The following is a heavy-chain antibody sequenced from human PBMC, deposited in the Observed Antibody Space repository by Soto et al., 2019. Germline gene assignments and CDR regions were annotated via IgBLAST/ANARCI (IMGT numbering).Heavy chain of an antibody. J-gene: IGHJ4*02. V-gene: IGHV4-34*01. D-gene: IGHD3-16*01. CDR1: GGSFSGYY. CDR3: ARALCYDYVWACRGYFDY. Sequence: SETLSLTCAVYGGSFSGYYWSWICQPPGKGLEWIGEINHSGSTNYNPSLKSRVTISVDTSKNQFSLKLSSVTAADTAVYYCARALCYDYVWACRGYFDYWGQGTLVTVSS. CDR2: INHSGST.